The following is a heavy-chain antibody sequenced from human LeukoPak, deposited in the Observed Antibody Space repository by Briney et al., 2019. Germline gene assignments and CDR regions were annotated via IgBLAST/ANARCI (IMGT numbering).Heavy chain of an antibody. CDR1: GFTFDDYA. Sequence: PGRSLRLSCAASGFTFDDYAMHWVRQAPGKGLEWVSGISWNSGSIGYADSVKGRFTISRDNAKNSLYLQMNSLRAEDTALYYCAKDMGTYYYYGMDVWGQGTTVTASS. J-gene: IGHJ6*02. V-gene: IGHV3-9*01. CDR3: AKDMGTYYYYGMDV. CDR2: ISWNSGSI. D-gene: IGHD1-1*01.